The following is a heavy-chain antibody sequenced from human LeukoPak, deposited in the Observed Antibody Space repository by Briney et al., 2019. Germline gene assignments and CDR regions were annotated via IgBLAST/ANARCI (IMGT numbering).Heavy chain of an antibody. CDR2: IYYSGNT. V-gene: IGHV4-39*07. J-gene: IGHJ5*02. Sequence: PSETLSLTCTISGGSISSNNYYWAWIRQPPGKGLEWIRSIYYSGNTYYSPSLRSRVTISVDTSKNQFSLKLSSVTAADTAVYYCARGLPKNDYGDYGGTWFDPWGQATLVTVSS. CDR3: ARGLPKNDYGDYGGTWFDP. D-gene: IGHD4-17*01. CDR1: GGSISSNNYY.